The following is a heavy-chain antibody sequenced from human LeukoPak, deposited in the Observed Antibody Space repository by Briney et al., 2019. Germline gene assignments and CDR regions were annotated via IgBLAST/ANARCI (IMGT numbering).Heavy chain of an antibody. J-gene: IGHJ4*02. V-gene: IGHV1-2*02. CDR2: INPNSGGT. Sequence: GASVKVSCKASGYTFTGYYMHWVRQAPGQGLEWMGWINPNSGGTNYAQKFQGRVTMTRDTSISTAYMELSRLRSDDTAVHYCARVIRKNYGDYEPLGYWGQGTLVTVSS. CDR3: ARVIRKNYGDYEPLGY. CDR1: GYTFTGYY. D-gene: IGHD4-17*01.